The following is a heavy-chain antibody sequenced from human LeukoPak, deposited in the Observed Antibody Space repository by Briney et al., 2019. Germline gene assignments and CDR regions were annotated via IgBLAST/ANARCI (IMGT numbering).Heavy chain of an antibody. CDR2: INHSGST. J-gene: IGHJ3*02. CDR1: GGSFSGYY. Sequence: PSETLSLTCAVYGGSFSGYYWSWIRQPPGKGLEWIGEINHSGSTNYNPSLKSRVTISVDTSKNQFSLKLSSVTAADTAVYYCASIRRPSDYYLREDAFDIWGQGTMVTVSS. D-gene: IGHD4-17*01. CDR3: ASIRRPSDYYLREDAFDI. V-gene: IGHV4-34*01.